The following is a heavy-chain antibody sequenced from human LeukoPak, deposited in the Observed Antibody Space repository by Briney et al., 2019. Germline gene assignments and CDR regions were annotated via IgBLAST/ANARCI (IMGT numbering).Heavy chain of an antibody. J-gene: IGHJ4*02. CDR1: GGSFSGYY. D-gene: IGHD3-10*01. Sequence: SETLSLTCAVYGGSFSGYYWSWIRQPPGKGLEWIGEINHSGSTNYNPSLKSRVTISVDTSKNQFSLKLSSVTAADTAVYYCARRDYYDSSLDYWGQGTLVTVSS. V-gene: IGHV4-34*01. CDR3: ARRDYYDSSLDY. CDR2: INHSGST.